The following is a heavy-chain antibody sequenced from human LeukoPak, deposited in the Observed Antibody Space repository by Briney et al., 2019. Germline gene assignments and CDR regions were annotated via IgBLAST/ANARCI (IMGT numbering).Heavy chain of an antibody. J-gene: IGHJ6*02. CDR2: ISSTSSTI. D-gene: IGHD3-10*01. Sequence: GGSLRLSCAASGLTFSRYSFNWVRRAPGEELEWVSCISSTSSTIQYADSVKGRCTISRNNAKNSLYLQMNSLRAEDTAVYYCASVLLPLYGMDVWGQGTTVTVSS. CDR1: GLTFSRYS. V-gene: IGHV3-48*04. CDR3: ASVLLPLYGMDV.